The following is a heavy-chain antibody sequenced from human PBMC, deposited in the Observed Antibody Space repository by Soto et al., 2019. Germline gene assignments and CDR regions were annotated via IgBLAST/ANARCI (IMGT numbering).Heavy chain of an antibody. J-gene: IGHJ3*02. CDR2: IYYSGST. CDR1: GGSISSSSYY. V-gene: IGHV4-39*01. Sequence: PSETLSLTCTVSGGSISSSSYYWGWIRQPPGKGLEWIGSIYYSGSTYYNPSLKSRVTISVDTSKNQFSLKLSSVTAADTAVYYCAKGGSGSYSNAFDIWGQGTMVTVSS. CDR3: AKGGSGSYSNAFDI. D-gene: IGHD3-10*01.